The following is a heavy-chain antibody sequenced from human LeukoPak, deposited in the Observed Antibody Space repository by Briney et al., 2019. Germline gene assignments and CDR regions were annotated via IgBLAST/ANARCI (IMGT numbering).Heavy chain of an antibody. V-gene: IGHV1-2*02. CDR2: INPNRGGT. CDR3: ARAPRGGVLLRFLGGMDV. J-gene: IGHJ6*03. CDR1: GYTFTGYY. D-gene: IGHD3-3*01. Sequence: ASVKVSCKASGYTFTGYYMHWVRQAPGQGLEWMGWINPNRGGTNDAQKFQGRVTMTRDTSISTAYMELSRLRSDATAVYYCARAPRGGVLLRFLGGMDVWGKGTTVTVSS.